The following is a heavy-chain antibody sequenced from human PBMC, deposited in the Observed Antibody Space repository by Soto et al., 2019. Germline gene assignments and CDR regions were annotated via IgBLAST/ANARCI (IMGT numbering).Heavy chain of an antibody. CDR1: GASFSGYY. J-gene: IGHJ6*03. CDR2: IFSVVRT. V-gene: IGHV4-4*08. CDR3: ARTLDYGHMDV. Sequence: SETLSLTCAVYGASFSGYYWTWIRQPPGKRLECIGYIFSVVRTKYNPSLESRVTISVDTSKNQFSLRLTSVAATDTAVYYCARTLDYGHMDVWGKGTTVTVSS. D-gene: IGHD3-16*01.